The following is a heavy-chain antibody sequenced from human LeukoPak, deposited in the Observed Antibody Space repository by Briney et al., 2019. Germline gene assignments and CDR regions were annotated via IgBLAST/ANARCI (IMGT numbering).Heavy chain of an antibody. V-gene: IGHV4-59*01. D-gene: IGHD3-22*01. CDR2: IYYSGST. CDR1: GDSISSYY. J-gene: IGHJ6*02. Sequence: PSETLSLTCTVSGDSISSYYWSWIRQPPGKGLEWIGYIYYSGSTNYNPSLKSRVTISIDTSKNQFSLNPSSVTAADTAVYYCARPFTYHYDNSGPLRYYYGMDVWGQGTTVTVSS. CDR3: ARPFTYHYDNSGPLRYYYGMDV.